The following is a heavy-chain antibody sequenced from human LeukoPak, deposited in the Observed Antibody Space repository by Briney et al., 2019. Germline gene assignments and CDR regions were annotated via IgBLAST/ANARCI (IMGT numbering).Heavy chain of an antibody. Sequence: ASVKVSCKASGYTFTGYYMHWVRQAPGQGLEWMGWINPNSGGTNYAQKFQGRVTMTRDTSISTAYMELSRLRSDDTAVYYCARAPDGFYYFYYWGQGILVTVSS. CDR1: GYTFTGYY. CDR3: ARAPDGFYYFYY. D-gene: IGHD6-25*01. CDR2: INPNSGGT. V-gene: IGHV1-2*02. J-gene: IGHJ4*02.